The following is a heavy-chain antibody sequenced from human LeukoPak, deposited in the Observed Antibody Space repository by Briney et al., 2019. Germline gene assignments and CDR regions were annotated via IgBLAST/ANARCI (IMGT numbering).Heavy chain of an antibody. J-gene: IGHJ1*01. CDR1: GFTFRSYS. Sequence: PGGSLRLSCAASGFTFRSYSVHWVRQAPGKGLEWLSFISTSSSTIYYADSVKGRFTISRDNAKSSLYLQMNSLRDEDTAVYYCVRDSGSSYGYYFLHWGQGTLVTVSS. V-gene: IGHV3-48*02. CDR2: ISTSSSTI. CDR3: VRDSGSSYGYYFLH. D-gene: IGHD1-26*01.